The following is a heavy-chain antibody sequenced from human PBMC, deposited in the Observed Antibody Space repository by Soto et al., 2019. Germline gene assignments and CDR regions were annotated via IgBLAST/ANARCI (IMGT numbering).Heavy chain of an antibody. V-gene: IGHV3-30-3*01. D-gene: IGHD2-15*01. J-gene: IGHJ6*02. CDR2: ISHDGSNK. CDR3: ARGDREDIAVVIGVRPGEYGVDV. Sequence: VGSLRLSCAASGFTFRSYAMHWVRQAPGKGLECVAVISHDGSNKFYRDYVKGRFTISRDNSKNTLYLQINSLRYEDTAVYYCARGDREDIAVVIGVRPGEYGVDVWGQGTTVTVSS. CDR1: GFTFRSYA.